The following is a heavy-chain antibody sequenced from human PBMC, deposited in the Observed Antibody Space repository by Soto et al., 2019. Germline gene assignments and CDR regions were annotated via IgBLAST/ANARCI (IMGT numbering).Heavy chain of an antibody. CDR1: GFTFSSYE. CDR3: ARGVLYYNVRSGFDY. CDR2: ISSSGSTT. V-gene: IGHV3-48*03. D-gene: IGHD3-22*01. Sequence: GGALRLSCAASGFTFSSYEMNWVRQAPGKGLEWISYISSSGSTTYYADSVKGRFTISRDNAKNSLYLQMNSLRAEDTAVYYCARGVLYYNVRSGFDYWGQGTLVTVSS. J-gene: IGHJ4*02.